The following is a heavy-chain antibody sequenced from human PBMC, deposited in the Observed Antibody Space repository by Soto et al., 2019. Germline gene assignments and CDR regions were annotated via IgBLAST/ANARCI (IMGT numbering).Heavy chain of an antibody. CDR3: ARDLGIEYGMDV. Sequence: GASVKVSCKASGYTFTSYAMHWVRQAPGQRLEWMGWINAGNGNTKYSQKFQGRVTITRDTSASTAYMELSSLRSEDTAVYYCARDLGIEYGMDVWGQGTTVTVSS. D-gene: IGHD2-21*01. J-gene: IGHJ6*02. CDR2: INAGNGNT. V-gene: IGHV1-3*01. CDR1: GYTFTSYA.